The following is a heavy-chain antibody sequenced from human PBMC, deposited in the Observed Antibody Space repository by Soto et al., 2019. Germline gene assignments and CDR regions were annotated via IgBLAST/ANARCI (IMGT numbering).Heavy chain of an antibody. Sequence: GGSLRLSCAASGFTFSSYNMNWVRQAPGKGLEWVSYISSSVNIMYYADSVKGRFTISRDNAENSLYLQMNSLRDEDTAVYYCARPYYDFWSGYYRNVFDIWGQGTMVTVS. CDR3: ARPYYDFWSGYYRNVFDI. V-gene: IGHV3-48*02. CDR1: GFTFSSYN. D-gene: IGHD3-3*01. CDR2: ISSSVNIM. J-gene: IGHJ3*02.